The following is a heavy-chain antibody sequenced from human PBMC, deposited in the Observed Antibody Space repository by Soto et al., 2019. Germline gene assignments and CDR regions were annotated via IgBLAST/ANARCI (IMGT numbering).Heavy chain of an antibody. V-gene: IGHV3-30*03. CDR3: AAHHYSNYVDY. CDR2: ISYDGSNK. D-gene: IGHD4-4*01. Sequence: PGGSLRLSCAASGFTFSSYGMHWVRQAPGKGLEWVAVISYDGSNKYYADSVKGRFTISRDNSKNTLYLQMNSLRAEDTAVYYCAAHHYSNYVDYWGQGTLVTVSS. CDR1: GFTFSSYG. J-gene: IGHJ4*02.